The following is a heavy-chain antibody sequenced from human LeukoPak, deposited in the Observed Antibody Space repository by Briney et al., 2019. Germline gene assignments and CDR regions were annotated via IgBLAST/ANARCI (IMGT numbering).Heavy chain of an antibody. J-gene: IGHJ4*02. CDR2: ISSSVSTT. D-gene: IGHD6-19*01. CDR3: AKTKSSGWSQYYFDY. Sequence: PGGSLRLSCAASGFTFSDYYMSWIRQAPGKGLEWVSYISSSVSTTYSADSVKGRFTISRDNSKNTLYLQMNSLRAEDTAVYYCAKTKSSGWSQYYFDYWGQGTLVTVSS. CDR1: GFTFSDYY. V-gene: IGHV3-11*04.